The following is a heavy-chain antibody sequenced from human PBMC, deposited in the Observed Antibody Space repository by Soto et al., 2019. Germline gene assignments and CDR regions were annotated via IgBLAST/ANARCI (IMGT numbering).Heavy chain of an antibody. CDR1: GFSCVNYT. D-gene: IGHD3-3*01. V-gene: IGHV3-23*01. J-gene: IGHJ5*01. Sequence: GGALRLSCAASGFSCVNYTMNWVRQAPGKGLEWVAGLSGSGTSTYYADSVKGRFTISRDNSRDTLFLQMNSLPADDKDVYYCAKATTIFGAFNPFLSWG. CDR3: AKATTIFGAFNPFLS. CDR2: LSGSGTST.